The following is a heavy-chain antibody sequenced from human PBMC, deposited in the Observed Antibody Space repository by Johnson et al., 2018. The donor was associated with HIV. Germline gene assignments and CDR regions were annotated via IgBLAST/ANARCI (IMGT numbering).Heavy chain of an antibody. CDR3: ARDSKYYYDSSGNYYEHDAFDI. CDR1: GFTFGDYG. Sequence: VQVLESGGGLVQPGRSLRLSCTASGFTFGDYGMSWVRQAPGKGLEWVSGINWNGGSTGYADSVKGRFTISRENAKNSLYLQMNSLRAEDTAVYYCARDSKYYYDSSGNYYEHDAFDIWGQGTMVTVSS. V-gene: IGHV3-20*04. CDR2: INWNGGST. J-gene: IGHJ3*02. D-gene: IGHD3-22*01.